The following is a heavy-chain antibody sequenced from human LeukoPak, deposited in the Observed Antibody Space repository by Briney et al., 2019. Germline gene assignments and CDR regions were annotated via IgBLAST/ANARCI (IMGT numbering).Heavy chain of an antibody. CDR1: GFTFSNYA. V-gene: IGHV3-30*04. J-gene: IGHJ4*02. Sequence: PGGSLRLSCAASGFTFSNYAMHWVRQAPGKGLEWVAVISYEGSTKYYADSVKGRFTISRDNFKNTVSLQMNSLRAEDTAVYYCARGTPDSSGWDWGQGTLVTVSS. CDR3: ARGTPDSSGWD. CDR2: ISYEGSTK. D-gene: IGHD6-19*01.